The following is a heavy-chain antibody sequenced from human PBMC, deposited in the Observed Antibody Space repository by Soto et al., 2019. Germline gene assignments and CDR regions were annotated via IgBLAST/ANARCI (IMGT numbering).Heavy chain of an antibody. J-gene: IGHJ6*02. Sequence: QVQLVQSVAEVKKPGSSVNVSCKASGGPFSSFVISWVRQAPGQGLEWMGGIIPFFGTPNYAQKFQGRVKITADESTSTAYMELSSLKSWDTARYYCARDASTSAWDYFYPMDVWGQGTTVTVSS. CDR1: GGPFSSFV. CDR3: ARDASTSAWDYFYPMDV. V-gene: IGHV1-69*01. D-gene: IGHD1-26*01. CDR2: IIPFFGTP.